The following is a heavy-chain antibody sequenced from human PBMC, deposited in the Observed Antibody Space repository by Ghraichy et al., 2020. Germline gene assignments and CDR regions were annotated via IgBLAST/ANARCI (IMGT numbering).Heavy chain of an antibody. J-gene: IGHJ3*02. Sequence: LSLTCAASGFTFDDYAMHWVRQAPGKGLEWVSGISWNSGSIGYADSVKGRFTISRDNAKNSLYLQMNSLRAEDTALYYCAKDKAYSYGQHAFDIWGQGTMVTVSS. CDR1: GFTFDDYA. V-gene: IGHV3-9*01. D-gene: IGHD5-18*01. CDR2: ISWNSGSI. CDR3: AKDKAYSYGQHAFDI.